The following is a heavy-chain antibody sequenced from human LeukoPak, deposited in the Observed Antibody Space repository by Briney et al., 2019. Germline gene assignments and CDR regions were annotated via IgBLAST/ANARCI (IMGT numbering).Heavy chain of an antibody. CDR3: ARDLHGRLRLQVFDY. J-gene: IGHJ4*02. D-gene: IGHD5-12*01. CDR2: IKQDGSEK. CDR1: GFTFSSYW. V-gene: IGHV3-7*01. Sequence: GGSLRLSCAASGFTFSSYWMSWVRQAPGKGLEWVANIKQDGSEKYYVDSVKGRFTISRDNAKNSLYLQMNSLRAEDTAVYYCARDLHGRLRLQVFDYWGQGTLVTVSS.